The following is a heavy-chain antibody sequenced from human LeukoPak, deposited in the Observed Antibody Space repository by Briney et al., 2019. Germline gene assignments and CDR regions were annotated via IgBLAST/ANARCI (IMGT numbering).Heavy chain of an antibody. J-gene: IGHJ6*02. CDR1: GFTVGNNY. D-gene: IGHD1-1*01. Sequence: GALRLSCTASGFTVGNNYMSWVRQAPGKGLEWVSVLYSRGDPYYADSVKGRFTISRDSSKNTLYLQMNSLRVEDTAVYYCANKVSGTSLEAMDVWGQGTTVTVS. V-gene: IGHV3-66*01. CDR2: LYSRGDP. CDR3: ANKVSGTSLEAMDV.